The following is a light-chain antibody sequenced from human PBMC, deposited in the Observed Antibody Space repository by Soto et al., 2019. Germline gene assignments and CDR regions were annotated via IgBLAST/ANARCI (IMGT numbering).Light chain of an antibody. CDR1: SSNIGAGYD. Sequence: QSVLTQPASVSGSPGQSITISCTGTSSNIGAGYDVHWYQQRPGTAPKLLIYGNKNRPSGVPDRFSGSKSGTSASLAITGLQAEDEADYYCQSYDSSLSVSYVFGTGTKATVL. V-gene: IGLV1-40*01. J-gene: IGLJ1*01. CDR2: GNK. CDR3: QSYDSSLSVSYV.